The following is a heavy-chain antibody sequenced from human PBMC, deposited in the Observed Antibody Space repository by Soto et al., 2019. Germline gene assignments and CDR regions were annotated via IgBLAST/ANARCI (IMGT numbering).Heavy chain of an antibody. D-gene: IGHD1-26*01. V-gene: IGHV3-33*01. CDR3: ARDPNSWELLTFDY. J-gene: IGHJ4*02. Sequence: GGSLRLSCAASGFTFSSYGMXWVRQAPGKGLGWVAVIWYDGSNKYYADSVKGRFTISRDNSKNTLYLQMNSLRAEDTAVYYCARDPNSWELLTFDYWGQGTLVTVSS. CDR2: IWYDGSNK. CDR1: GFTFSSYG.